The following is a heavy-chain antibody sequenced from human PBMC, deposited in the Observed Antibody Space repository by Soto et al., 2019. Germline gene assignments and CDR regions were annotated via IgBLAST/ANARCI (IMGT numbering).Heavy chain of an antibody. D-gene: IGHD3-10*01. CDR2: IYYSGST. J-gene: IGHJ6*03. V-gene: IGHV4-59*08. Sequence: SETLSLTCTVSGGSISSYYWSWIRQPPGKGLEWIGYIYYSGSTNYNPSLKSRVTISVDTSKNQFSLKLSSVTAADTAGYYCARGVDMVRGVIGYYYYYMDVWGKGTTVTVSS. CDR1: GGSISSYY. CDR3: ARGVDMVRGVIGYYYYYMDV.